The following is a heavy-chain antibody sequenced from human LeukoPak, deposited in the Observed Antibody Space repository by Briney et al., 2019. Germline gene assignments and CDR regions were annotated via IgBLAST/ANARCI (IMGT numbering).Heavy chain of an antibody. J-gene: IGHJ4*02. CDR1: GFTFCGSA. CDR3: ARAPVGGDY. CDR2: IRSKANSYAT. D-gene: IGHD3-16*01. V-gene: IGHV3-73*01. Sequence: GGSLKLSCAASGFTFCGSAMHWVRQASGKGLEWVGRIRSKANSYATAYAASVKGRFTISRDNSKNTLYLQMNSLRAEDTAVYYCARAPVGGDYWGQGTLVTVSS.